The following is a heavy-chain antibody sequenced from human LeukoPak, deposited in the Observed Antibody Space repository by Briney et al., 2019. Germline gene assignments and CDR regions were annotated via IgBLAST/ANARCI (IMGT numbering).Heavy chain of an antibody. D-gene: IGHD1-1*01. Sequence: GGSLRLSCAASGFTLSSHDMTWVRQAPGRGLEWVSTLRGSGVGTYYADSVKGRFTVSRDNSKNALFLQMNSLRAEDTAVYYCAKDRSTTATTFFDYWGQGTLVTVSS. CDR2: LRGSGVGT. CDR1: GFTLSSHD. V-gene: IGHV3-23*01. J-gene: IGHJ4*02. CDR3: AKDRSTTATTFFDY.